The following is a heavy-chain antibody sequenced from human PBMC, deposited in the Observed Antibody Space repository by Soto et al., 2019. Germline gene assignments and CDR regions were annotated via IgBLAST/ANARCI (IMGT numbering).Heavy chain of an antibody. J-gene: IGHJ4*02. Sequence: EVQLLESGGGLVQPGGSLRLSCATSGFSFTSGPMSCVRQAPGKGLEWVSSISASGASTYYADSVKGRFFISRDSPRNTLYLQLNSLRAEDTALFYRVKSRPTVRIDGYYFDDWGQGTLVTVSP. CDR3: VKSRPTVRIDGYYFDD. V-gene: IGHV3-23*01. CDR1: GFSFTSGP. D-gene: IGHD2-2*03. CDR2: ISASGAST.